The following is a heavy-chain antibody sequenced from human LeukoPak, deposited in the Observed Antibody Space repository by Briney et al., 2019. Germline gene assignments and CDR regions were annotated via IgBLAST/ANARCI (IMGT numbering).Heavy chain of an antibody. CDR1: GYTFNGYY. CDR3: ARVRGYFDWLFDAFDI. D-gene: IGHD3-9*01. Sequence: WASVKVSCKSSGYTFNGYYMHWVRQAPGQGLEWMGWMNPNSGGTNYAQKFQGRVTMTRDTSISTAYMELSRLRSDDTAVYYCARVRGYFDWLFDAFDIWGQGTMVTVSS. CDR2: MNPNSGGT. J-gene: IGHJ3*02. V-gene: IGHV1-2*02.